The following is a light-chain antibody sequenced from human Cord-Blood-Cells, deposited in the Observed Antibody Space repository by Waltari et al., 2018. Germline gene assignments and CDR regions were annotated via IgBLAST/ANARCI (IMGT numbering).Light chain of an antibody. V-gene: IGKV1-5*03. J-gene: IGKJ1*01. CDR1: QSISSW. CDR2: KAS. Sequence: DIQMTQSPSTLSASVGDRVTITCRASQSISSWLAWYQQKRGKAPNLLIYKASSAESGVPSRFSRSGSETEFTLTISTLQPDDFATYYCQQYNSYSTFGQGTKVEIK. CDR3: QQYNSYST.